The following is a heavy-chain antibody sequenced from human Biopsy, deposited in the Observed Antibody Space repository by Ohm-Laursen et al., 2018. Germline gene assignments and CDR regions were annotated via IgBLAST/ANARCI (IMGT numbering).Heavy chain of an antibody. V-gene: IGHV1-2*02. Sequence: GSSVKVSCKASGYTFTNYNVNWVRQATGQGLEWMGWINPNSGATNSAQKFRDRVTLTRDTSISAVYIDLRRLKSDDAAIYYCARDRMTDVFGGPTRTDVFDSWGQGTPVTVSS. CDR2: INPNSGAT. CDR3: ARDRMTDVFGGPTRTDVFDS. CDR1: GYTFTNYN. D-gene: IGHD3-10*01. J-gene: IGHJ4*02.